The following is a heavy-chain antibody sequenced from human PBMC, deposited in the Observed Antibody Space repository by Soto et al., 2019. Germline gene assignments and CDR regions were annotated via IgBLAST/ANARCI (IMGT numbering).Heavy chain of an antibody. Sequence: LXLSCAASGFTIGDYWMSWVRQAPGKGLEWVASIKEDGSEKYYVDSVKGRFTISRDSAKNSLYLQMNSLRGEDTAVYYCARTVVVVVPDNFDHWGQGTLVTVSS. V-gene: IGHV3-7*01. CDR3: ARTVVVVVPDNFDH. CDR2: IKEDGSEK. D-gene: IGHD2-2*01. J-gene: IGHJ4*02. CDR1: GFTIGDYW.